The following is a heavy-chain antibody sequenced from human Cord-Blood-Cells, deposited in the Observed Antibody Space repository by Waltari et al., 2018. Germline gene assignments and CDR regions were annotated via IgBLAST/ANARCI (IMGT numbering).Heavy chain of an antibody. CDR2: IYYSGST. CDR1: GAPISSYY. J-gene: IGHJ4*02. D-gene: IGHD3-10*01. Sequence: QLQLQESGPALVQPSETLSLTCTVSGAPISSYYWSLTRQPPGKGLEWIGYIYYSGSTNYNPSLKSRVTISVDTSKNQFSLKLSSVTAADTAVYYCARALWFGELSLGYWGQGTLVTVSS. CDR3: ARALWFGELSLGY. V-gene: IGHV4-59*01.